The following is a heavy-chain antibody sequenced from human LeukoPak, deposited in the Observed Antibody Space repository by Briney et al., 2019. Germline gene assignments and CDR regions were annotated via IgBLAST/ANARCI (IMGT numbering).Heavy chain of an antibody. Sequence: GGSLRLSCAASGFTFSDSWASWVRQAPGKGLEWVANMNQDGSEKDYVDSVKGRFTISRDNARNSLYLQMGSLRAEDTAVYYCATYTHWVAGDVWGQGTTVTVSS. CDR2: MNQDGSEK. D-gene: IGHD3-16*01. CDR1: GFTFSDSW. CDR3: ATYTHWVAGDV. J-gene: IGHJ6*02. V-gene: IGHV3-7*01.